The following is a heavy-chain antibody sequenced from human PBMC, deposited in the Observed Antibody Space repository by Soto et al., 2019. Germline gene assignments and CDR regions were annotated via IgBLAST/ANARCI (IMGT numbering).Heavy chain of an antibody. V-gene: IGHV1-69*13. CDR3: ARDISSSSAFDWEYYPSGMDV. CDR1: GGTFTSHA. CDR2: IIPIFGTA. J-gene: IGHJ6*02. D-gene: IGHD6-6*01. Sequence: SVKVSCKAAGGTFTSHAISWVRQAPGQGLEWMGGIIPIFGTANYAQKFQGRVTITADESTSTAYMELSSLRSEDTAVYYCARDISSSSAFDWEYYPSGMDVWGPGTTLTLSS.